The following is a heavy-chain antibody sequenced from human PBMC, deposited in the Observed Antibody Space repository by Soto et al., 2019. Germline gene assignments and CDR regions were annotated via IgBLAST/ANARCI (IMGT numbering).Heavy chain of an antibody. D-gene: IGHD6-13*01. CDR2: INCGNGET. CDR3: ARDDRSSIDY. Sequence: QVQLVQSGAEVKKPGASVKVSCKASGYTFTTYAIHWVRQAPGQRLEWMGWINCGNGETKYSQKFQGRVTITRDISATTVSMELSSLRSEDTVVYYCARDDRSSIDYWGQGTLVTVSS. V-gene: IGHV1-3*01. J-gene: IGHJ4*02. CDR1: GYTFTTYA.